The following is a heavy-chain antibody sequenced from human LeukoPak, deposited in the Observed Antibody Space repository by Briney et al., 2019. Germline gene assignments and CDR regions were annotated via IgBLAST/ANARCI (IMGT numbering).Heavy chain of an antibody. D-gene: IGHD3-9*01. CDR1: GGSISGYS. CDR2: IYYSGST. CDR3: ARLIRYNILTGYAPWYFHY. Sequence: SETLSLTCTVSGGSISGYSWSWIRQPPGKGLEWTGYIYYSGSTDYNPSLKSRVTMSVDTSRNQFSLTGSSVTAADTAVYYCARLIRYNILTGYAPWYFHYWGQGILVTVSS. V-gene: IGHV4-59*08. J-gene: IGHJ4*02.